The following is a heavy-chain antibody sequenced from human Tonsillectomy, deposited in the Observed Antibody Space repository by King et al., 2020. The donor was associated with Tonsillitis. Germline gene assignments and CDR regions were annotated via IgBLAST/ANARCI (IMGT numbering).Heavy chain of an antibody. V-gene: IGHV1-46*01. J-gene: IGHJ4*02. CDR1: GYTFTSYF. Sequence: QLVQSGAEVKEPGASVRISCTASGYTFTSYFVHWMRQAPGQGLEWMGLINPSDGTTSYAQKFQDRVIMTRDTSTNTVYMQLSSLTYGDTAVYFCTRREGAAAAGFNYWGQGALVTVSS. CDR3: TRREGAAAAGFNY. D-gene: IGHD6-13*01. CDR2: INPSDGTT.